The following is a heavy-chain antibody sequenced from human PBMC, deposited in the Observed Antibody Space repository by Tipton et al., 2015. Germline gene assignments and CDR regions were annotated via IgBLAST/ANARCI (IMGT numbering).Heavy chain of an antibody. CDR1: GYSFTNYW. D-gene: IGHD5-18*01. V-gene: IGHV5-51*01. CDR3: ARQPRGFNYGSDY. Sequence: VQLVQSGAEVKKPGESLKISCKGSGYSFTNYWIGWVRQMPGKGLEWMGIIYPGDFDPRYSPSFEGQVIISVDNSISTAYLQWSSLKASDTAMYYRARQPRGFNYGSDYWGQGTLVTVSS. CDR2: IYPGDFDP. J-gene: IGHJ4*02.